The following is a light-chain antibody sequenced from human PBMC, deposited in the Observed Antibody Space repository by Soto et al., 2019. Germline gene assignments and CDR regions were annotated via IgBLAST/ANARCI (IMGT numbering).Light chain of an antibody. J-gene: IGKJ1*01. CDR1: QTLSSRH. CDR2: GSS. V-gene: IGKV3-20*01. CDR3: QQYGYSRT. Sequence: VLTQSPGTLSLSPVERATLSCRASQTLSSRHLAWYQQKPGQAPRLLIYGSSSRATDIPDRFSGSGSGTDFTLTISTLKPEDFAIYYCQQYGYSRTFGQGTKVDIK.